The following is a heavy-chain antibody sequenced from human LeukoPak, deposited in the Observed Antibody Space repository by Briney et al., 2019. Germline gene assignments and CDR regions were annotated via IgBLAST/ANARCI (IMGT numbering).Heavy chain of an antibody. CDR2: ISWNSGSI. CDR1: GFTFDDYA. D-gene: IGHD6-13*01. V-gene: IGHV3-9*01. J-gene: IGHJ4*02. CDR3: AKESSSNWYFDY. Sequence: GRSLGLSCAASGFTFDDYAMHWVRQAPGKGLEWVSGISWNSGSIGYADSVKGRFTISRDNAKNSLYLQMNSLRAEDTALYYCAKESSSNWYFDYWGQGTLVTVSS.